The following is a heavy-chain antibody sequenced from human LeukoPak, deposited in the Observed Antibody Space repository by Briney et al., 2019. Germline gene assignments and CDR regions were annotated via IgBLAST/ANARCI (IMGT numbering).Heavy chain of an antibody. V-gene: IGHV1-69*06. D-gene: IGHD3-22*01. CDR1: GGTFSSYA. Sequence: GAPVKVSCKASGGTFSSYAISWVRQAPGQGLEWMGGIIPIFGTANYAQKFQGRVTITADKSTSTAYMELSSLRSEDTAVYYCARSGYYYDSSGYYAYYWGQGTLVTVSS. CDR3: ARSGYYYDSSGYYAYY. CDR2: IIPIFGTA. J-gene: IGHJ4*02.